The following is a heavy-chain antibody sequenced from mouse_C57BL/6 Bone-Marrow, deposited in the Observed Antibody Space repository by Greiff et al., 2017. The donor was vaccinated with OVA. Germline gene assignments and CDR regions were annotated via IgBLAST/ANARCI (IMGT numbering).Heavy chain of an antibody. Sequence: LVESGAELVKPGASVKLSCTASGFNIKDYYMHWVKQRTEQGLEWIGRIDPEDGETKYAPKFQGKATITADTSSNTAYLQLSSLTSEDTAVYYCARREGTGTIWFAYWGQGTLVTVSA. J-gene: IGHJ3*01. D-gene: IGHD4-1*01. CDR1: GFNIKDYY. CDR2: IDPEDGET. CDR3: ARREGTGTIWFAY. V-gene: IGHV14-2*01.